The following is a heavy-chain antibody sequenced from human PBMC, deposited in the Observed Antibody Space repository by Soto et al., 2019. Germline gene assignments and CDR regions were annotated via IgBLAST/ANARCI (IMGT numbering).Heavy chain of an antibody. CDR3: AKVAIPIGYCSSTSCYQGVFDY. V-gene: IGHV3-23*01. D-gene: IGHD2-2*01. CDR2: ISGSGGST. J-gene: IGHJ4*02. CDR1: GFTFSSYA. Sequence: GGSLRLSCAASGFTFSSYAMSWVRQAPGKGLEWVSAISGSGGSTYYADSVKGRFTISRDNSKNTLYLQMNSLRAEDTAVYYCAKVAIPIGYCSSTSCYQGVFDYWGQGTLVTVSS.